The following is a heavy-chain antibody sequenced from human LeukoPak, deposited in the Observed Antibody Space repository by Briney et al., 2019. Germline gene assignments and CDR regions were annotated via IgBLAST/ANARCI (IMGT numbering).Heavy chain of an antibody. D-gene: IGHD5-24*01. J-gene: IGHJ6*03. CDR2: ISSSSSYI. Sequence: GGSLRLSCAASGFTFSSYSMNWVRQAPGKGLEWVSSISSSSSYIYYADSVKGRFTISRDNAKNSLYLQMNSLRAEDTAVYYCARDDGYYYYMDVWGKGTTVTVPS. CDR1: GFTFSSYS. CDR3: ARDDGYYYYMDV. V-gene: IGHV3-21*01.